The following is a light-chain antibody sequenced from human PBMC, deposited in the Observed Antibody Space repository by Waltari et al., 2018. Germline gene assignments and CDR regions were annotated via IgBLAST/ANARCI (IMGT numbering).Light chain of an antibody. Sequence: QSALTQPASVSGPPGQSIAISCPGTSSDIGAYDYVSWYQQPPGKPPKLMIYDVSDRPAGISYRFSGSKSGNTASLTISGLQAEDEADYYCSSYTTSSTLVFGGGTKLTVL. J-gene: IGLJ2*01. CDR2: DVS. V-gene: IGLV2-14*03. CDR1: SSDIGAYDY. CDR3: SSYTTSSTLV.